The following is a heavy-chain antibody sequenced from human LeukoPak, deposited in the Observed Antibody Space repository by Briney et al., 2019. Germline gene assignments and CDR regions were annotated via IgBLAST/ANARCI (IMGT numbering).Heavy chain of an antibody. V-gene: IGHV3-23*01. CDR3: AKAEYSYGYQDAFDI. D-gene: IGHD5-18*01. J-gene: IGHJ3*02. CDR1: GFTVSRYA. CDR2: ISGSGGST. Sequence: GGSLRLSCAASGFTVSRYAMSGVRQAPGKGLEWVSGISGSGGSTYYADSVKGRFTISRDNSKNTLYLQMNSLRAEDTAVYYCAKAEYSYGYQDAFDIWGQGTMVTVSS.